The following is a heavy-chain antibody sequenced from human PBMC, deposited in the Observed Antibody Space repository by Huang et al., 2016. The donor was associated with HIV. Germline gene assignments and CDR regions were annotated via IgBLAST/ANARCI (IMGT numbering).Heavy chain of an antibody. CDR3: ARVTTPSYYDPWDISPIREDVYYFNTDV. D-gene: IGHD3-3*01. CDR2: AINTVTA. V-gene: IGHV4-34*12. Sequence: QVHLRQCGAGLLKPSETLSLTCAVYGGSFINYFWRCVPHCPGGRLQWSGDAINTVTADYMPSCKGRVIRSVTTSKEQVELRLLSVTAGNSGVCFCARVTTPSYYDPWDISPIREDVYYFNTDVWGQGTTVTVSS. CDR1: GGSFINYF. J-gene: IGHJ6*02.